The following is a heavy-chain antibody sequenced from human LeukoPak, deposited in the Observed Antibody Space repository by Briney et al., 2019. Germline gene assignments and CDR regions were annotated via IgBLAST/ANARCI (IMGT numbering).Heavy chain of an antibody. J-gene: IGHJ4*02. V-gene: IGHV3-30*04. CDR2: ISYDGSSK. CDR3: ARGPSGYHNT. D-gene: IGHD5-12*01. CDR1: GFTFSTYA. Sequence: GGSLRLSCAASGFTFSTYAMHWVRQAPGKGLEWVAVISYDGSSKYYADSVKGRFTISRDNSKNTLYLQMNSLRAEDTAVYYCARGPSGYHNTGGQGTLVTVSS.